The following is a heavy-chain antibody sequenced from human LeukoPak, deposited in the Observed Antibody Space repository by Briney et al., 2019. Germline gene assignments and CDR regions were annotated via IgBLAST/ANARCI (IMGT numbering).Heavy chain of an antibody. CDR1: GFTFSSYA. V-gene: IGHV3-23*01. D-gene: IGHD6-19*01. CDR2: IGGSGGHT. J-gene: IGHJ4*02. Sequence: GGSLRLSCAASGFTFSSYAMSWVRQAPGKGLEWVSGIGGSGGHTYYADSVKGRFTISRDNSKNTLFLQMNSLRAEDTAVYYCAKSGRGLAVVLLPDYWGRGTLVTVSS. CDR3: AKSGRGLAVVLLPDY.